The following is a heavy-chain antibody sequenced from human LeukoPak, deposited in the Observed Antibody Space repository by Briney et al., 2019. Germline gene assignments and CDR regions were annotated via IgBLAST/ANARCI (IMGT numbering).Heavy chain of an antibody. CDR3: ARDYSSSSDYFYYMDV. J-gene: IGHJ6*03. V-gene: IGHV3-48*03. Sequence: GGSLRLSCAASGFTFSSYEMNWVRQAPGKGLEWLSYMSGSADTIYYADSVRGRFTISRDNAKNSLYLQMSSLRAEDTALYYCARDYSSSSDYFYYMDVWGKGTTVTVSS. CDR1: GFTFSSYE. CDR2: MSGSADTI. D-gene: IGHD6-6*01.